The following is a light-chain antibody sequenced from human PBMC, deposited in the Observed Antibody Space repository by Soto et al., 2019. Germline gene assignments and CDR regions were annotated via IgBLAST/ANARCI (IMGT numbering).Light chain of an antibody. CDR1: QSISSW. CDR2: DAS. CDR3: QQYRPSPAIS. J-gene: IGKJ5*01. Sequence: DIQMTQSPSTLSASVGDRVTITCRASQSISSWLAWYQQKPGKAPKLLIYDASSLKSGVPARFSGSGSGTDFTLTISRLEPEDSALYFCQQYRPSPAISFGQGTRLEIK. V-gene: IGKV1-5*01.